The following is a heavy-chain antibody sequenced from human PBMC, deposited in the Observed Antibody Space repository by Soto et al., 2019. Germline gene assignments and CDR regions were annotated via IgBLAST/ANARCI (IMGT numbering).Heavy chain of an antibody. V-gene: IGHV1-2*02. Sequence: QVQLEQSGAEVKKSGASVTLSCQASGYGFTGYYIHWVRQARGKGLEWMGWINPRTGATSFVDKYEGRVSGIRDTSISTAYLEMQSLTSDDTAVYYCAIIMGHRDAFSVWGQGTTVTVSS. J-gene: IGHJ3*01. CDR1: GYGFTGYY. CDR3: AIIMGHRDAFSV. CDR2: INPRTGAT. D-gene: IGHD2-8*01.